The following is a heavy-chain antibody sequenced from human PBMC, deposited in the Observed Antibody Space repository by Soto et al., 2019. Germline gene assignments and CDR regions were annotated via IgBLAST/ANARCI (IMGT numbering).Heavy chain of an antibody. CDR1: GGTFSSYA. D-gene: IGHD2-15*01. J-gene: IGHJ6*02. CDR2: IIPIFGTA. Sequence: ASVKVSCKASGGTFSSYAISWVRQAPGQGLEWMGGIIPIFGTANYAQKFQGRVTITADESTSTAYMELSSLRSEDTAVYYCARDHKTSRYCSGGSCYGPYYYYGMDVWGQGTTVTVPS. CDR3: ARDHKTSRYCSGGSCYGPYYYYGMDV. V-gene: IGHV1-69*13.